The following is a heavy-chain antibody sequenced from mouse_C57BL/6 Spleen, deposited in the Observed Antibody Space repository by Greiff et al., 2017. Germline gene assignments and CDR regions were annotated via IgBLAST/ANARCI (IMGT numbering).Heavy chain of an antibody. D-gene: IGHD1-1*01. J-gene: IGHJ4*01. V-gene: IGHV5-9-1*02. Sequence: EVTLVESGEGLVKPGGSLKLPCAASGFTFSSYAMSWVRQTPAKRLEWVAYISSGGDYIYYAATVKGRFTISRDNARNTLYLQMSSLKSEDTAMYYCTRDGSSYSYAMDYWGQGTSVTVSS. CDR2: ISSGGDYI. CDR3: TRDGSSYSYAMDY. CDR1: GFTFSSYA.